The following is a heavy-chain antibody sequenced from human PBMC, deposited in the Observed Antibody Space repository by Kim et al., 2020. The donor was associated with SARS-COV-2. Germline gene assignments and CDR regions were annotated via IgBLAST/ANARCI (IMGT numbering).Heavy chain of an antibody. CDR1: GFTFSSYW. CDR2: INSDGSST. D-gene: IGHD1-26*01. V-gene: IGHV3-74*01. Sequence: GGSLRLSCAASGFTFSSYWMHWVRQAPGKGLVWVSRINSDGSSTSHADSVKGRFTISRDNAKNTLYLQMNSLRAEDTAVYYCARDRGWYSGKGEIGYWGQGTLVTVSA. CDR3: ARDRGWYSGKGEIGY. J-gene: IGHJ4*02.